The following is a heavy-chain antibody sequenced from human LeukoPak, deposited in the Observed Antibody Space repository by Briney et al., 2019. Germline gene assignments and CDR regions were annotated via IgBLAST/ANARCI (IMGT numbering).Heavy chain of an antibody. CDR1: GFTVSSLF. V-gene: IGHV3-30*03. J-gene: IGHJ6*02. Sequence: GGSLRLSCAASGFTVSSLFMSWVRQAPGKGLEWVAVISYDGSNKYYTDSVKSRFTISRDNSKNTLYLQMNSLRAEDTAVYYCARDSGSGSYYYYYYGMDVWGQGTTVTVSS. D-gene: IGHD3-10*01. CDR2: ISYDGSNK. CDR3: ARDSGSGSYYYYYYGMDV.